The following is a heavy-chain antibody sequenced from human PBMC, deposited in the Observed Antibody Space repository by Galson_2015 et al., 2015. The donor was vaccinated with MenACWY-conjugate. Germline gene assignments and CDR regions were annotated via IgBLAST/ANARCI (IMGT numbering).Heavy chain of an antibody. V-gene: IGHV4-59*01. Sequence: SETLSLTCTVSGGSINSYYWTWIRQPPGKGLEWIGYIYDSESTTYNPSLKSRATMSVDTSKDQFSLRLSSVTAADTAVYYCAREGGGETGSYYTFFDYWAQGILVTVSS. J-gene: IGHJ4*02. CDR1: GGSINSYY. D-gene: IGHD3-10*01. CDR2: IYDSEST. CDR3: AREGGGETGSYYTFFDY.